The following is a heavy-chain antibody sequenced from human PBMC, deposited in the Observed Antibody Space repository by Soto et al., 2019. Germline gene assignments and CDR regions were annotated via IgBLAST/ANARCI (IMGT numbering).Heavy chain of an antibody. D-gene: IGHD3-10*01. J-gene: IGHJ4*02. V-gene: IGHV1-3*01. CDR3: ATFGVSGSGATGDYFDY. CDR2: INAGNGNT. CDR1: GYTFTSYA. Sequence: VASVKVSCKASGYTFTSYAMHWVRQAPGQRLEWMGWINAGNGNTKYSQKFQGRVTITRDTSASTAYMELSSLRSEDTAVYYCATFGVSGSGATGDYFDYWGQGTLVTVSS.